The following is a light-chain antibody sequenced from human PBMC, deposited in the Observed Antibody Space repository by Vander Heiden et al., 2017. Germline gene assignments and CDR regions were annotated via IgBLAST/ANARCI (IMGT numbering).Light chain of an antibody. CDR1: SSNVGHNT. Sequence: TQPPSLSGTPGQWVSISCSGSSSNVGHNTVNWYQQLPGTAPTLLIYSNNQRPSGVPDRFAGSKSGTSASPAISGLQSEDEADYYCEVWDVLRGLVFGTGTKLTVL. J-gene: IGLJ1*01. V-gene: IGLV1-44*01. CDR3: EVWDVLRGLV. CDR2: SNN.